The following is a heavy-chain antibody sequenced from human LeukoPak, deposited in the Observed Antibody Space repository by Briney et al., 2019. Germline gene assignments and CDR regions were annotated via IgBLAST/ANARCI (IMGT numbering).Heavy chain of an antibody. J-gene: IGHJ5*02. CDR3: ATGYSSGWTWYNWLDS. D-gene: IGHD6-19*01. CDR2: FDPEDGET. V-gene: IGHV1-24*01. Sequence: ASVKVSCKVSGYTHTELSMHWVRQAPGKGLEWMGGFDPEDGETIYAQKFQGRVTMTEDTSTDTAYMELSSLRSEDTAVYYCATGYSSGWTWYNWLDSWGQGNLVSVSS. CDR1: GYTHTELS.